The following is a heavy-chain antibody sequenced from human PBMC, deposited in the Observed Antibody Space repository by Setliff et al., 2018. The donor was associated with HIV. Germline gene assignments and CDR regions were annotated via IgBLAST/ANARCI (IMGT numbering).Heavy chain of an antibody. Sequence: SETLSLTCSVSGFSIGRTSYYWGWIRPSPGKGLECIGSVDYSGSFNVISNLRNRLTISVDTSTNHFYLNLRSVTVAATAVYFCARLGYSNLWSGYWTDFWGQGMLVTVSS. V-gene: IGHV4-39*02. D-gene: IGHD3-3*01. CDR2: VDYSGSF. CDR3: ARLGYSNLWSGYWTDF. CDR1: GFSIGRTSYY. J-gene: IGHJ4*02.